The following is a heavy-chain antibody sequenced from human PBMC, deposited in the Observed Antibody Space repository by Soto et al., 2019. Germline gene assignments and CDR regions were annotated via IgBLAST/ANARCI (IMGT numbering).Heavy chain of an antibody. Sequence: QVQLQQWGAGLLKPSETLSLTCAVYGGSFSWYYWSWIRQPPGKGLEWIGEINHSGSTNYNPSLKSRGTISVDTSKNKFSLKLSSVTAADTAVYYCAREYSNYGATISAYYYYYYYMEIWGKGTTVTVSS. J-gene: IGHJ6*03. V-gene: IGHV4-34*01. CDR2: INHSGST. CDR1: GGSFSWYY. D-gene: IGHD4-4*01. CDR3: AREYSNYGATISAYYYYYYYMEI.